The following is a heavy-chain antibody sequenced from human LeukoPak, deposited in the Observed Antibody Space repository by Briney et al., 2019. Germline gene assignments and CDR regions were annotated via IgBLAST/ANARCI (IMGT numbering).Heavy chain of an antibody. CDR3: ARGSSGYPFDP. J-gene: IGHJ5*02. CDR2: IYTSGST. D-gene: IGHD3-22*01. Sequence: SETLSLTCTVSGGSISSYYWSWIRQPPGKGLEWIGYIYTSGSTNYNPSLKSRVTISVDTSKNQFSLKLSSVTAADTAVYYCARGSSGYPFDPWGQGTLVTVSS. V-gene: IGHV4-4*09. CDR1: GGSISSYY.